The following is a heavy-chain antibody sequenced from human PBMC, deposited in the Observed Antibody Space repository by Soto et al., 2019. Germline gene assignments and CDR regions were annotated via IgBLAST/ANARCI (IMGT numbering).Heavy chain of an antibody. V-gene: IGHV3-21*01. D-gene: IGHD6-13*01. J-gene: IGHJ4*02. CDR3: ASNGKQLAAE. CDR2: ISSSSSYI. CDR1: GFTFSSYS. Sequence: EVQLVESGGGLVKPGGSLRLSCAASGFTFSSYSMNWVRQAPGKGLEWVSSISSSSSYIYYADSVKGRFTISRDDAKNSLYLQMNSLRAEDTAVYYCASNGKQLAAEGGQGTLVTVSS.